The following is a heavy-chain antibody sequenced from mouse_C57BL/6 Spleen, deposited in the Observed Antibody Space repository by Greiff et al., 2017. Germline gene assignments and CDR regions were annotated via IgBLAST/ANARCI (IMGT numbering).Heavy chain of an antibody. V-gene: IGHV1-80*01. Sequence: QVQLQQSGAELVKPGASVKISCKASGYAFSSYWMNWVQQRPGKGLEWIGQIYPGDGDTNYNGKFKGKATLTADKSSSTAYMQLSSLTSEDSAVYFCARYRFFDYWGQGTTLTVSS. CDR3: ARYRFFDY. CDR1: GYAFSSYW. J-gene: IGHJ2*01. CDR2: IYPGDGDT.